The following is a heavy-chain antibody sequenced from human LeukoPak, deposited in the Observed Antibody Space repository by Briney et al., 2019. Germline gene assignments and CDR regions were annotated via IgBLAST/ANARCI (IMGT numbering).Heavy chain of an antibody. CDR3: AKDRVGATQNVRLQH. CDR2: IYSGGST. D-gene: IGHD1-26*01. J-gene: IGHJ1*01. Sequence: GGSLRLSCAASGFTVSSNYMSWVRQAPGKGLEWVSVIYSGGSTYYADSVKGRFTISRDNSKNTPYLQMNSLRAEDTAVYYCAKDRVGATQNVRLQHWGQGTLVTVSS. CDR1: GFTVSSNY. V-gene: IGHV3-53*05.